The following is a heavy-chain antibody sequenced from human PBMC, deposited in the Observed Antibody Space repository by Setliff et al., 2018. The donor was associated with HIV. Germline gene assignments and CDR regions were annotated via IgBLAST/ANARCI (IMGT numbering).Heavy chain of an antibody. V-gene: IGHV3-48*01. J-gene: IGHJ4*02. CDR2: ISGSSSTI. D-gene: IGHD6-13*01. CDR3: ARVPYSSSWDDY. Sequence: HPGGSLRLSCAASGFTFSEYSMNWVRQAPGKGLEWVSYISGSSSTIYYADSVRGRFTISRDNAKNSLYLQMNRLRAEDTAVYFCARVPYSSSWDDYWGQGTLVTVSS. CDR1: GFTFSEYS.